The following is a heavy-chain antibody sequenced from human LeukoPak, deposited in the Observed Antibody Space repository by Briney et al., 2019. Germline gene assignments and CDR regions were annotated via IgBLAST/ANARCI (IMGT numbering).Heavy chain of an antibody. V-gene: IGHV3-7*01. CDR2: IKPDGSEK. Sequence: GGSLRLSCAASGFVFSAAYMSWVRKAPGKGLEWVATIKPDGSEKYHVDSVSGRFTISRDNTNDSLFLQMNSLRVDDTAVYYCVRGGTYWTVSWGQGTLVNVS. CDR3: VRGGTYWTVS. J-gene: IGHJ5*01. CDR1: GFVFSAAY.